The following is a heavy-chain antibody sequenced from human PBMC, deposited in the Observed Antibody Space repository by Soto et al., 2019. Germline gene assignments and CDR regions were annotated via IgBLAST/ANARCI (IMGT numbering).Heavy chain of an antibody. J-gene: IGHJ3*02. Sequence: QVQLQESGPGLVKPSQTLSLTCTVSGGSISSGGYYWSWIRQHPGKGLEWIGYIYYSGSTYYNPSLQSRVTISVDTSKNQFSLKLSSVTAADTAVYYCARSALGYSSSWYFYNDAFDIWGQGTMVTVSS. CDR1: GGSISSGGYY. V-gene: IGHV4-31*03. CDR3: ARSALGYSSSWYFYNDAFDI. D-gene: IGHD6-13*01. CDR2: IYYSGST.